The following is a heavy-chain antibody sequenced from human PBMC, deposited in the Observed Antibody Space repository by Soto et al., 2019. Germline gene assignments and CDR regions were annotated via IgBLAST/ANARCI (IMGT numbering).Heavy chain of an antibody. J-gene: IGHJ4*02. CDR3: ARVRGLLHYADY. Sequence: QVQLVESGGGVVQPGRSLRLSCAASGFTFSGSGMYWARQAPGKGLEWVAVIWYDGSNKLYVDSVKGRFTISKDNVKNTVSLQMNSLRAEDTAMYYCARVRGLLHYADYWGQGTQVTVSS. D-gene: IGHD3-10*01. V-gene: IGHV3-33*01. CDR1: GFTFSGSG. CDR2: IWYDGSNK.